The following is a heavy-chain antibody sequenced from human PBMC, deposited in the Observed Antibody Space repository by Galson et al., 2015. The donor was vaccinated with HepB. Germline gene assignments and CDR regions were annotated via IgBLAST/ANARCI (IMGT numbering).Heavy chain of an antibody. CDR3: ARVYSSGWVLFDY. Sequence: SLRLSCAASGFTFSSYAMHWVRQAPGKGLEWVAVISYDGSNKYYADSVKGRFTISRDNSKNTLYLQMNSLRAEDTAVYYCARVYSSGWVLFDYWGQGTLVTVSS. D-gene: IGHD6-19*01. CDR1: GFTFSSYA. V-gene: IGHV3-30*04. J-gene: IGHJ4*02. CDR2: ISYDGSNK.